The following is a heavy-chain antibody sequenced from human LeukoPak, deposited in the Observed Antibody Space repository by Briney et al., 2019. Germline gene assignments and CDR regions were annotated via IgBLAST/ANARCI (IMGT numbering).Heavy chain of an antibody. V-gene: IGHV4-59*11. D-gene: IGHD3-3*01. CDR1: GGSISSQD. CDR2: IDNRGNT. CDR3: ARWGDGSGSYRGFDI. Sequence: SETLSLTCTVSGGSISSQDWTWIRQPPGKGPEWIAYIDNRGNTNYNPSLRSRVTISIDTSKNQFSLKLSSVTAADTAVYYCARWGDGSGSYRGFDIWGQGTMVTVSS. J-gene: IGHJ3*02.